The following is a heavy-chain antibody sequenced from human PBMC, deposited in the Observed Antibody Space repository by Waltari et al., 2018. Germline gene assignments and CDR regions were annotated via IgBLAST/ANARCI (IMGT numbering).Heavy chain of an antibody. Sequence: QVQLQESGPGLVKPSQTLSLTCTVSGCSISRGDYYWSWFRQPPGKGLEGMGYIYYSGSTYYNPSLKSRVTISVDTSKNQFALKLSSVTAADTAVYYCEAGFGELFSMDVWGQGTTVTVSS. CDR3: EAGFGELFSMDV. CDR1: GCSISRGDYY. CDR2: IYYSGST. D-gene: IGHD3-10*01. V-gene: IGHV4-30-4*01. J-gene: IGHJ6*02.